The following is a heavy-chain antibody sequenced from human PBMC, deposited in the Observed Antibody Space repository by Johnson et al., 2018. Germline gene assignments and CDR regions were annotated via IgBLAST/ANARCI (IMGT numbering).Heavy chain of an antibody. Sequence: VQLQESGGGLVQPGGSLRLSCAASGFTFSSYAMSWVRPAPGKGLEWVSAISGSGGSTFYADSGEGRFTLSRDTSKNRLYLQMNSLRAEDTAVYDCAKGSGRYSFSYQYYDMDVWGKGTTGTVSS. CDR2: ISGSGGST. V-gene: IGHV3-23*01. CDR3: AKGSGRYSFSYQYYDMDV. CDR1: GFTFSSYA. D-gene: IGHD1-26*01. J-gene: IGHJ6*03.